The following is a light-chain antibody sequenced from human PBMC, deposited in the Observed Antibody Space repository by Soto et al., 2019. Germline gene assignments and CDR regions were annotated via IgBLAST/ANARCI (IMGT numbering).Light chain of an antibody. Sequence: EIVLTQSPATLSLSPGERATLSCRASQSVSSYLAWYQQKPGQAPRLLIYDASNRATGIPARFSGSGCGTDVTLTISSLGREGVAVDYCQGRGSWPVAVGGGTKVEIK. CDR1: QSVSSY. J-gene: IGKJ4*01. CDR3: QGRGSWPVA. V-gene: IGKV3-11*01. CDR2: DAS.